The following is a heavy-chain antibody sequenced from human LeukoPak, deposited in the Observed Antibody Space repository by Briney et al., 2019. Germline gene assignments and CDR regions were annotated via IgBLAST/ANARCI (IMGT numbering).Heavy chain of an antibody. J-gene: IGHJ1*01. V-gene: IGHV3-23*01. Sequence: GGTLRLSCAASGFTFSTYAMSWVRQAPGKGLEWVSGISGSGGSTFYADSVKGRFTISRDNSKNTLYLQMNSLRAEDTAVYYCARAGGYSRALQYWGQGTPVTVSS. CDR1: GFTFSTYA. D-gene: IGHD5-18*01. CDR3: ARAGGYSRALQY. CDR2: ISGSGGST.